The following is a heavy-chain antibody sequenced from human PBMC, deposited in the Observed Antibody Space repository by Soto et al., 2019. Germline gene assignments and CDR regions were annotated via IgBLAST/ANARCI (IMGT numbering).Heavy chain of an antibody. CDR2: INPNSGGT. CDR1: GYTFTGYY. V-gene: IGHV1-2*02. CDR3: ARLTRTRDQEWFDP. J-gene: IGHJ5*02. D-gene: IGHD1-7*01. Sequence: ASVKVSCKASGYTFTGYYMHWVRQAPGQGLEWMGWINPNSGGTNYAQKFQGRVTMTRDTSISTAYMELSRLRSDDTAVYYCARLTRTRDQEWFDPWGQGTLVTVSS.